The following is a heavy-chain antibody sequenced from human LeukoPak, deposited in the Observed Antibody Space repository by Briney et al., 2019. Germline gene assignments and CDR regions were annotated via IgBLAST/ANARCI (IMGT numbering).Heavy chain of an antibody. V-gene: IGHV4-39*01. CDR1: GGSISSSSYY. CDR3: ARRRRNYGDRRTTFDY. J-gene: IGHJ4*02. CDR2: IYYSGST. Sequence: PSETLSLTCTVSGGSISSSSYYWGWIRQPPGKGLEWIGSIYYSGSTYYNPSLKSRVTISVDTSKSQFSLKLSSVTAADTAVYYCARRRRNYGDRRTTFDYWGQGTLVTVSS. D-gene: IGHD4-17*01.